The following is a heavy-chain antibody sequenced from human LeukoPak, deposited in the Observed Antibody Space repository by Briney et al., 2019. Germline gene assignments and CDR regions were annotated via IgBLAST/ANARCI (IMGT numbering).Heavy chain of an antibody. J-gene: IGHJ4*02. CDR2: INPNSGGT. V-gene: IGHV1-2*02. D-gene: IGHD1-26*01. CDR1: GYTFTGYY. Sequence: GASVKVSCKASGYTFTGYYMHWVRQAPGQGLEWMGWINPNSGGTNYAQKFQGRVTMTRDTSISTAYMELSRLRSDDTAVYYCVKRSVSGTYFFDYWGQGAWSPSPQ. CDR3: VKRSVSGTYFFDY.